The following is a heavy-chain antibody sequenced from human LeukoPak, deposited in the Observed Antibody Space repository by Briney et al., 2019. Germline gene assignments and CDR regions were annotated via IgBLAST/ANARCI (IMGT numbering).Heavy chain of an antibody. CDR3: ARGGNRFGGFYFDY. CDR2: IHHSGSS. D-gene: IGHD3-10*01. V-gene: IGHV4-31*03. J-gene: IGHJ4*02. Sequence: SETLSLTCTVSADSLSSGGHFWAWIRQLPGKGLESIGFIHHSGSSRHNPSLKDRVAISVDASRKQFALRLSSVTAADTAIYYCARGGNRFGGFYFDYWGQGIQVIVSS. CDR1: ADSLSSGGHF.